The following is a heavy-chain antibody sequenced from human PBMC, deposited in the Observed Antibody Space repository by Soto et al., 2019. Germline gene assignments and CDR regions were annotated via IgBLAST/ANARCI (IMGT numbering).Heavy chain of an antibody. Sequence: SETLSLTCTVSGGSISSYYWSWIRQPPGKGLEWIGYNYYSGSTNCNPSLKSRVAISVDTSKNQFSLKLTSVTAADAAVYYCARGKDGAVAGFDYWGQGTLVTVSS. CDR2: NYYSGST. J-gene: IGHJ4*02. CDR1: GGSISSYY. V-gene: IGHV4-59*01. D-gene: IGHD6-19*01. CDR3: ARGKDGAVAGFDY.